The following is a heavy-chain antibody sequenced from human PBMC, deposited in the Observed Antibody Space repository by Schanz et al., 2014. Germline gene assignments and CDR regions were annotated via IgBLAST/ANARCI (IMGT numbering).Heavy chain of an antibody. CDR3: ARSNYYDNSDYYNSFEY. CDR1: GGTFSTYT. D-gene: IGHD3-22*01. CDR2: IIPILGIA. J-gene: IGHJ4*02. V-gene: IGHV1-69*02. Sequence: QVQLVQSGAEVKKPGASVKVSCKASGGTFSTYTISWVRQAPGQGLEWMGRIIPILGIANYAQKFQGRVTITADKSTFTAYMDVSSLRPEDTAVYYCARSNYYDNSDYYNSFEYWGQGTLVTVSS.